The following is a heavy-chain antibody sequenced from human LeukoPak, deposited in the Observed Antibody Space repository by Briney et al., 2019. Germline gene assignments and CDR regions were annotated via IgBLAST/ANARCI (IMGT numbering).Heavy chain of an antibody. J-gene: IGHJ6*03. CDR1: GYTFTSYY. CDR2: ISAYNGNT. D-gene: IGHD2-15*01. V-gene: IGHV1-18*04. Sequence: ASVKVSCKASGYTFTSYYMHWVRQAPGQGLEWMGWISAYNGNTNYAQKLQGRVTMTTDTSTSTAYMELRSLTSDDTAVYYCARSARGYCSGGSCYYTRNYYYYYMDVWGKGTTVTISS. CDR3: ARSARGYCSGGSCYYTRNYYYYYMDV.